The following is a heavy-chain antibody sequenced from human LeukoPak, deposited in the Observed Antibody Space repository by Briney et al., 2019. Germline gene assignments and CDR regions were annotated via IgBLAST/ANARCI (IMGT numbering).Heavy chain of an antibody. CDR1: GFTFSRYA. D-gene: IGHD5-18*01. V-gene: IGHV3-64D*09. Sequence: GGSLRLSCSASGFTFSRYAMHWVRQAPGKGLEYVSAISSNGGSTYYGDSVKGRFTISRDNSKNTLYLQMSSLRAEDTAVYYCVKARAKQLWLPGDYWGQGTLVTVSS. J-gene: IGHJ4*02. CDR3: VKARAKQLWLPGDY. CDR2: ISSNGGST.